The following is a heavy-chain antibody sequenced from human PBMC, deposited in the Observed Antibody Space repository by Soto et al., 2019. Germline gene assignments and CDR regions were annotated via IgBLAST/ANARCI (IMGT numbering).Heavy chain of an antibody. J-gene: IGHJ6*02. Sequence: HPGGSLRLSCAASGFSFSTYPMVWVRQAPGKRLEAVSSISGSGGKTYYKDSVKGRFTISRDNSKNTVDLQMNSLRPEDTAVYYCAKILSTVTTYYYGMDVWGQGTTVTVSS. CDR3: AKILSTVTTYYYGMDV. D-gene: IGHD4-17*01. CDR2: ISGSGGKT. V-gene: IGHV3-23*01. CDR1: GFSFSTYP.